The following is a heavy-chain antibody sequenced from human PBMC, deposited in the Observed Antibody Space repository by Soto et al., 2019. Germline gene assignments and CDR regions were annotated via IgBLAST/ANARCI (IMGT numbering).Heavy chain of an antibody. CDR2: IIPIVGAA. V-gene: IGHV1-69*01. CDR1: GGTFGTYV. D-gene: IGHD3-9*01. Sequence: QVQLVQSGAEVKRPGSSVKVSCKASGGTFGTYVIAWVRQAPGQGLEWMGGIIPIVGAANSTHKFQGRLTMTADESTSTVYMELSNLRSEDTAFYFCSRDPGFFDEQLVGWFDSWGQGTLVTVSS. CDR3: SRDPGFFDEQLVGWFDS. J-gene: IGHJ5*01.